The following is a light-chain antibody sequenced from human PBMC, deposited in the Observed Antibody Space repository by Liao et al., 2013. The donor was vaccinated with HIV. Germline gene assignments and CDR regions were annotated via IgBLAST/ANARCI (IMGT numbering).Light chain of an antibody. V-gene: IGLV3-1*01. CDR2: QDS. CDR3: QAWDGGWV. Sequence: SYELTQPPSVSVSPGQTASITCSGDKLGDKYACWYQQKPGQSPVLVIYQDSKRPSGIPERFSGSNSGNTATLTISGTQAMDEADYYCQAWDGGWVFGGGTKLTVL. CDR1: KLGDKY. J-gene: IGLJ3*02.